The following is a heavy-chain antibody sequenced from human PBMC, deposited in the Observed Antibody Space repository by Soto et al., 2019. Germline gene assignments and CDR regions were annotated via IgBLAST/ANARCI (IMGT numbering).Heavy chain of an antibody. CDR1: GFTFSIYA. CDR2: ISINGGST. Sequence: PGGSLRLPCSASGFTFSIYAMHWVRQAPGKGLEYVSSISINGGSTHYADSVKGRFTISRDNSKNTQYLQMSSLRADDTALYYCVKGEYYYDSSGYYPFDYWGQGTLVTVSS. J-gene: IGHJ4*02. D-gene: IGHD3-22*01. CDR3: VKGEYYYDSSGYYPFDY. V-gene: IGHV3-64D*06.